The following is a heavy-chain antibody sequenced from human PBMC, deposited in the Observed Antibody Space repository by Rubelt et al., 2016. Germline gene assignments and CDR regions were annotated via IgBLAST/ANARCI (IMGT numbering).Heavy chain of an antibody. V-gene: IGHV1-46*01. CDR3: ARSMKAEYSTTWYYWFDP. J-gene: IGHJ5*02. CDR2: INPSGGNT. Sequence: GDSVGISCKASGYTFISHYIHWVRQAPGQGPEWMGIINPSGGNTNYAQKFQGRVTMTRDTSTGTVYMELSSLRSDDTAVYYCARSMKAEYSTTWYYWFDPWGQGTLVTVSS. CDR1: GYTFISHY. D-gene: IGHD6-13*01.